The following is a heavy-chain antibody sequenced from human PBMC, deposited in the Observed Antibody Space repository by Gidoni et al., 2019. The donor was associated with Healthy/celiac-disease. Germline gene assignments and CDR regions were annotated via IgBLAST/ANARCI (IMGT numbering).Heavy chain of an antibody. V-gene: IGHV5-51*01. Sequence: EVQLVQSGAAVQKPGESLKISCKGSGYSFTSYGIGWVLQMPGKGLEWRVIIYPGDSDTRYSPSFQGQVTISADKSISTAYLQWSSLKASDTAMYYCARHELVIAVAGIDYWGQGTLVTVSS. CDR3: ARHELVIAVAGIDY. CDR1: GYSFTSYG. D-gene: IGHD6-19*01. J-gene: IGHJ4*02. CDR2: IYPGDSDT.